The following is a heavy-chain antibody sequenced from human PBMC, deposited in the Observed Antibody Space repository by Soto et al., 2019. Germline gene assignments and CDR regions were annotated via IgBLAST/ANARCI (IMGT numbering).Heavy chain of an antibody. Sequence: QVQLQESGPGLLKPSETLSLTCTVSGGSISSYFYIWVRQPPGKGLEWIGSVYYTGTTDYNPSLKSRVTISVDTSKTQFSLNLRSVTAADTAVYYCARDLAAGPRACDYLGRGPLVTVSS. CDR1: GGSISSYF. J-gene: IGHJ4*02. D-gene: IGHD6-13*01. V-gene: IGHV4-59*01. CDR3: ARDLAAGPRACDY. CDR2: VYYTGTT.